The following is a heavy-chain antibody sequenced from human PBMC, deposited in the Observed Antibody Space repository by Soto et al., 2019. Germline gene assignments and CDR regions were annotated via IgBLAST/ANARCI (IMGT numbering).Heavy chain of an antibody. D-gene: IGHD3-10*02. V-gene: IGHV4-61*01. CDR3: AREMFRDGAYHFDY. Sequence: PAETLSITCTVSGGSVSNGSYYWSWIRQPPGKGLEWIGYIYYSGSTNYNPSLKSRVTISVDTSKNQFSLKLSSVTAADTAVYYCAREMFRDGAYHFDYWGQGTLVT. CDR1: GGSVSNGSYY. J-gene: IGHJ4*02. CDR2: IYYSGST.